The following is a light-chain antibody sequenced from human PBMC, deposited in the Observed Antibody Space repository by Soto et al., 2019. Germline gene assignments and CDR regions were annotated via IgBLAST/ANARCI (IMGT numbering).Light chain of an antibody. CDR3: QQYGTSPVT. V-gene: IGKV3-20*01. CDR1: QSVSSSS. J-gene: IGKJ4*01. CDR2: GAS. Sequence: EIVLTQSPGTLSLSPGERATLSCRASQSVSSSSLAWYQQKPGKAPRLLIYGASSRASGIPDRFSGSGSGTDFTLTISRLEPEDFAVFYCQQYGTSPVTFGEGTKVELK.